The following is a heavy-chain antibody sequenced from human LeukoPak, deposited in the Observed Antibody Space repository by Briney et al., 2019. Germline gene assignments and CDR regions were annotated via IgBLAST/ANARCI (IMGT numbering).Heavy chain of an antibody. CDR2: ISGSGGST. V-gene: IGHV3-23*01. D-gene: IGHD3-22*01. J-gene: IGHJ4*02. CDR3: AKDVFLDRSSSDY. CDR1: GFTFSSYG. Sequence: GGSLRLSCAASGFTFSSYGMSWVRQAPGKGLEWVSAISGSGGSTYYADSVKGRFTISRDNSKNTLYLQMNSLRAEDTAVYYCAKDVFLDRSSSDYWGQGTLVTVSS.